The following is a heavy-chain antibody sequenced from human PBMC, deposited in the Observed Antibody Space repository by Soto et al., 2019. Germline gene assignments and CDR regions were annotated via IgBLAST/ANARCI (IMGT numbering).Heavy chain of an antibody. J-gene: IGHJ4*02. V-gene: IGHV3-23*01. Sequence: GGSLRLSCAASGFTFSRYAMSWVRQAPGKGLEWVSAISDSGSSTYYADSVKGRFTISRDNSKNTLSLQMNSLRAEATAVYYCAKRVEYSSSTHYFDYWGQGTLVTVSS. CDR2: ISDSGSST. CDR1: GFTFSRYA. CDR3: AKRVEYSSSTHYFDY. D-gene: IGHD6-6*01.